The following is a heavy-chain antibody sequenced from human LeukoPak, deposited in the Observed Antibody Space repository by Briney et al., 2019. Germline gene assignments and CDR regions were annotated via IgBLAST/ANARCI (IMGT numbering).Heavy chain of an antibody. CDR2: IIPIFGTA. V-gene: IGHV1-69*13. D-gene: IGHD1-26*01. J-gene: IGHJ6*03. CDR1: GGTFSSYA. CDR3: ARDGATNYYYYYMDV. Sequence: SMKVSCKASGGTFSSYAISWVRQAPGQGLEWMGGIIPIFGTANYAQKFQGRVTITADESTSTAYMELSSLRSEDTAVYYCARDGATNYYYYYMDVWGKGTTVTVSS.